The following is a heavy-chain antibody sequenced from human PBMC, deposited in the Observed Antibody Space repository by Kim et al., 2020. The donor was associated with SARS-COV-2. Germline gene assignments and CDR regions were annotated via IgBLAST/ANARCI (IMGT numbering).Heavy chain of an antibody. V-gene: IGHV3-64D*09. J-gene: IGHJ4*02. CDR3: VKDGAKLRYFDWSDY. Sequence: DSVKGRFTISRDNSKNTLYLQMSSLRAEDTAVYYCVKDGAKLRYFDWSDYWGQGTLVTVSS. D-gene: IGHD3-9*01.